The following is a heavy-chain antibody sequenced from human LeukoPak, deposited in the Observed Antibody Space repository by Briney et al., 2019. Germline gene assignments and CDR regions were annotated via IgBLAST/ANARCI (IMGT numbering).Heavy chain of an antibody. CDR3: AREELRSISHYYYYAMDV. CDR2: IHYSGST. Sequence: SETLSLTCTVSGGSVSSATSYWSWIRQPPGKGLEWIGYIHYSGSTNFNSSLKSRVTISLDTAKNQFSLKLSSVTAADTAVYYCAREELRSISHYYYYAMDVWGQGTTVTVSS. V-gene: IGHV4-61*01. J-gene: IGHJ6*02. D-gene: IGHD3-3*02. CDR1: GGSVSSATSY.